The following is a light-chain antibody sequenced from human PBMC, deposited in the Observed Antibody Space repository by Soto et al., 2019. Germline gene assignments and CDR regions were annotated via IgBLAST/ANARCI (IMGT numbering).Light chain of an antibody. J-gene: IGKJ1*01. V-gene: IGKV2-28*01. CDR2: LVS. CDR1: QNLLYKNGKNY. CDR3: MQALQTPYS. Sequence: DIVMTQSPLSLPVTPGEPASISSRSSQNLLYKNGKNYLNWYLQKPGQSPQLLIYLVSTRASGVPDRFSGSGSGTDFTLKISRVEAEDVGVYYCMQALQTPYSFGLGTKMEIK.